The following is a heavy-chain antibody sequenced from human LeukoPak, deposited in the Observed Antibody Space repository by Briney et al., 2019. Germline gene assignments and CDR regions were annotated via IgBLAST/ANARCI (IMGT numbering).Heavy chain of an antibody. V-gene: IGHV3-30*02. CDR1: GFTFSSYA. Sequence: GGSLRLSCAASGFTFSSYAMHWVRQAPGKGLEWVAFIRYDGSNKYYADSVKGRFTISRDNSKNTLYLQMNSLRAEDTAVYYCAKSYYDILTGYYTYFDYWGQGTLVTVSS. J-gene: IGHJ4*02. CDR2: IRYDGSNK. CDR3: AKSYYDILTGYYTYFDY. D-gene: IGHD3-9*01.